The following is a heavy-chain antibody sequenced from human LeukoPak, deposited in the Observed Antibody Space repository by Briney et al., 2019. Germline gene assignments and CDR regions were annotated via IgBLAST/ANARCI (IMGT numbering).Heavy chain of an antibody. CDR3: ARDQLYGGNPRGFDP. D-gene: IGHD4-23*01. CDR1: GFTFSSYA. J-gene: IGHJ5*02. CDR2: ISYDGSNK. V-gene: IGHV3-30*04. Sequence: GGSLRLSCAASGFTFSSYAMHWVRQAPGKELEWVAVISYDGSNKYYADSVKGRFTISRDNSKNTLYLQMNSLRAEDTAVYYCARDQLYGGNPRGFDPWGQGTLVTVSS.